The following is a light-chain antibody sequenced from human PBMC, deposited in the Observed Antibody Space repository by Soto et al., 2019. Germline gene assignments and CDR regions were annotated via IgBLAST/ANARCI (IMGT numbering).Light chain of an antibody. J-gene: IGKJ5*01. CDR3: KHRHSYPIT. CDR1: QYISNA. Sequence: DIRLTQSPSFLSASVGDRVSITCRASQYISNALAWYQQKPGKAPKLLIHSASTLQSGVPSRFSGSGSGTEFTLTISSLQPEDSATYYCKHRHSYPITFGQGTRLEIK. CDR2: SAS. V-gene: IGKV1-9*01.